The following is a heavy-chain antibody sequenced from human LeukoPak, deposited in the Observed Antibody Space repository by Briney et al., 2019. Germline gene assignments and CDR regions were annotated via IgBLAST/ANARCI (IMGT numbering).Heavy chain of an antibody. V-gene: IGHV3-48*01. J-gene: IGHJ4*02. CDR3: ARDPPANEHYLDF. CDR1: KFTFSSYS. CDR2: ISGTGSTI. Sequence: PGGSLRLSCAASKFTFSSYSMNWVRQAPGKGLEWVSYISGTGSTIYYADSVKGRFTISRDNAKNSLYLQMNSLRAEDTAVYYCARDPPANEHYLDFWGQGTLVTVSS. D-gene: IGHD4/OR15-4a*01.